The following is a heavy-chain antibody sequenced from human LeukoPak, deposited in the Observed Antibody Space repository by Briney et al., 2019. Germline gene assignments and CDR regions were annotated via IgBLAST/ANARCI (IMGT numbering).Heavy chain of an antibody. J-gene: IGHJ4*02. D-gene: IGHD3-9*01. CDR1: GGSFSGYY. CDR2: IYYSGST. V-gene: IGHV4-30-4*08. Sequence: SETLSLTCAVYGGSFSGYYWSWIRQPPGKGLEWIGYIYYSGSTYYNPSLKSRVTISVDTSKNQFSLKLGSVTAADTAVYYCARVFGYYDILTGPDYWGQGTLVTVSS. CDR3: ARVFGYYDILTGPDY.